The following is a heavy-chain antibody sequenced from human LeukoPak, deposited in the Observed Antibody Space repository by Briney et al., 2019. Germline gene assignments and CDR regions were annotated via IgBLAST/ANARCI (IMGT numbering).Heavy chain of an antibody. Sequence: ASVKVSCKASGGTFSSYAISWVRQAPGQGLEWMGGIIPIFGTANYAQKFQGRVTITADESTSTAYMELSSLRSEDTAVYYCAXENLRFGELLSFDYWGQGTLVTVSS. CDR2: IIPIFGTA. V-gene: IGHV1-69*13. J-gene: IGHJ4*02. CDR3: AXENLRFGELLSFDY. D-gene: IGHD3-10*01. CDR1: GGTFSSYA.